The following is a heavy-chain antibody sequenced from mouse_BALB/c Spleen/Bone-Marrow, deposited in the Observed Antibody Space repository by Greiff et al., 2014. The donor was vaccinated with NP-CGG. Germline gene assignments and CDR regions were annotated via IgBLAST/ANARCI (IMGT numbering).Heavy chain of an antibody. CDR3: ARELSWYFDV. CDR2: IYPYNGGT. Sequence: EVQLVESGPELVKPGASVKISCKASGYTFTDYNMHWVKQSHGKSLEWIGYIYPYNGGTGYNQKFKSKVTLTVDNSSSTAYMELRSLTSEDSAVYYCARELSWYFDVWGAGTTVTVSS. J-gene: IGHJ1*01. V-gene: IGHV1S29*02. CDR1: GYTFTDYN. D-gene: IGHD1-1*02.